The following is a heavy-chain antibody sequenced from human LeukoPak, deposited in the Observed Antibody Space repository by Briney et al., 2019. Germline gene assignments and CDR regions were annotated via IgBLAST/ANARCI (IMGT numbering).Heavy chain of an antibody. CDR1: GFTFSGYT. J-gene: IGHJ4*02. CDR2: INGGSTYI. Sequence: PGESLRLSCAASGFTFSGYTMNWVRQAPGQGLEWVSSINGGSTYIYYADSLKGRFTVSRDNAKSSASLQMNSLGAEDTSVYYCVREGRFLDYWGQGTLVTVSS. CDR3: VREGRFLDY. D-gene: IGHD3-3*01. V-gene: IGHV3-21*01.